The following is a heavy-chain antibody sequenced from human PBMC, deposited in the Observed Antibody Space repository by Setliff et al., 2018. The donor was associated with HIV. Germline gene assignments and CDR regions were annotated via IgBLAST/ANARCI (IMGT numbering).Heavy chain of an antibody. V-gene: IGHV4-39*01. CDR1: GDSINNNKYY. D-gene: IGHD3-22*01. Sequence: SETLSLTCTVSGDSINNNKYYWSWIRQPPGKGLEWTGSIYYSGNTYSNPSLKSRLTISVDASKNQFSLKLSSVTAADTAVYYCASRLYYYDDSRTRREEGFVPWGQGTLVTVSS. CDR3: ASRLYYYDDSRTRREEGFVP. CDR2: IYYSGNT. J-gene: IGHJ5*02.